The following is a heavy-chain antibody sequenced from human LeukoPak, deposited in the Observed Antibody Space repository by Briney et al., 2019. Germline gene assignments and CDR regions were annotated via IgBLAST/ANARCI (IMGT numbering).Heavy chain of an antibody. CDR1: GGTFSSYA. CDR2: IIPIFGTA. CDR3: ASLGARYDSSGYYHRAFDY. Sequence: VKVSCKASGGTFSSYAISWVRQAPGQGLEWMGGIIPIFGTANYAQKFQGRVTITADESTSTAYMELSSLRSEDTAVYYCASLGARYDSSGYYHRAFDYWGQGTLVTVSS. V-gene: IGHV1-69*01. D-gene: IGHD3-22*01. J-gene: IGHJ4*02.